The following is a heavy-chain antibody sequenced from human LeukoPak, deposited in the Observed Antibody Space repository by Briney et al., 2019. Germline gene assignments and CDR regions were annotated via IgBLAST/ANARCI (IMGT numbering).Heavy chain of an antibody. CDR1: GGSISSSNW. J-gene: IGHJ5*02. D-gene: IGHD2-2*01. V-gene: IGHV4-39*01. CDR3: ARHAWDDTRSWFDP. Sequence: PSETLSLTCAVSGGSISSSNWWSWVRQPPGKGLEWIGSVYNSGSTYYNPFLKSRVTISVDTSKNQFSLKLSSVTAADTALYYCARHAWDDTRSWFDPWGQGTLVTVSS. CDR2: VYNSGST.